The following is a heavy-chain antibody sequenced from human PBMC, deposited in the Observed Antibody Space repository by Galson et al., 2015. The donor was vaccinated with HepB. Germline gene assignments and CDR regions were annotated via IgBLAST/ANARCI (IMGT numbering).Heavy chain of an antibody. V-gene: IGHV3-30*04. CDR1: GFTFSSYA. CDR3: ARVKAVAGPV. CDR2: ISYDGSNK. J-gene: IGHJ4*02. Sequence: SLRLSCAASGFTFSSYAMHWVRQAPGKGLEWVAVISYDGSNKYYADSVKGRFTISRDNSKNTLYLQMNSLRAGDTAVYYCARVKAVAGPVWGQGTLVTVSS. D-gene: IGHD6-19*01.